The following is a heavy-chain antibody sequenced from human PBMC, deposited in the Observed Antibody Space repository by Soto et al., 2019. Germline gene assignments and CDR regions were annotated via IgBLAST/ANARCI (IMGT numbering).Heavy chain of an antibody. Sequence: QVQLQESGPGLVQPSQTLSLTCTVSGGSISSGTYYWGWVRQHSREGLEWSGYKDNRGNAYYKPSLKSRVTISVDTSKNQFSLEVNSVNAADTAVYFCARVGVDGLLGDAGYFEDWGQGALVTVSS. CDR1: GGSISSGTYY. J-gene: IGHJ4*02. D-gene: IGHD5-12*01. CDR2: KDNRGNA. V-gene: IGHV4-31*03. CDR3: ARVGVDGLLGDAGYFED.